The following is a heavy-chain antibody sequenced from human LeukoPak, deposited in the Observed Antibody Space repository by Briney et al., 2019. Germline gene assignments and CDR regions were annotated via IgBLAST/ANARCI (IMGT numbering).Heavy chain of an antibody. D-gene: IGHD6-13*01. J-gene: IGHJ4*02. CDR1: GYTFTGYY. CDR3: AIGYSSSWYRGNYFDY. V-gene: IGHV1-2*02. Sequence: ASVKVSCRASGYTFTGYYMHWVRQAPGQGLEWMGWINPNSGGTNYAQKFQGRVTMTRDTSISTAYMELSRLRSDDTAVYYCAIGYSSSWYRGNYFDYWGQGTLVTVSS. CDR2: INPNSGGT.